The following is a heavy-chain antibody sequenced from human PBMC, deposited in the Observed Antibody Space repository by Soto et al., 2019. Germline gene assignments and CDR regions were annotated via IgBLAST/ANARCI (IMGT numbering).Heavy chain of an antibody. D-gene: IGHD5-18*01. V-gene: IGHV4-34*01. CDR1: GGSFSGYY. CDR2: INHSGST. Sequence: SETLSLTCAVYGGSFSGYYWSWIRQPPGKGLEWIGEINHSGSTNYNPSLKSRVTISVDTSKNQFSLKLSSVTAADTAVYYCARGGDTAMVTYLALDYWGQGTLVTVSS. CDR3: ARGGDTAMVTYLALDY. J-gene: IGHJ4*02.